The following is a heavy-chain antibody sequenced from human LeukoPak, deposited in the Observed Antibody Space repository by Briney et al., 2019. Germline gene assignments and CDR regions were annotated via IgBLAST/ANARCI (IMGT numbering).Heavy chain of an antibody. Sequence: SETLSLTCAVYGGSFSGYYWSWIRQPPGKGLEWIGEINHSGSTNYNPSLKSRVTISVDTSKNQFSLKLSSVTAADTAVYYCARGRQYCSGGSCCSWFDYWGQGALVTVSS. J-gene: IGHJ5*01. CDR3: ARGRQYCSGGSCCSWFDY. V-gene: IGHV4-34*01. CDR2: INHSGST. CDR1: GGSFSGYY. D-gene: IGHD2-15*01.